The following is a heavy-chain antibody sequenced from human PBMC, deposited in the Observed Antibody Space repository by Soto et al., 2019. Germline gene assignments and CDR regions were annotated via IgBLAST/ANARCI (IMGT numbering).Heavy chain of an antibody. CDR1: GLTVSSNY. CDR2: IYSGGST. Sequence: EVQLVESGGGLVQPGGSLRLSCAASGLTVSSNYMSWVRQAPGKGLEGVSVIYSGGSTYYADSVKGRFTISRDNSKNTLYLQMNSLRAEDTAVYYCASMLAAAGVYYYYYMDVWGKGTTVTVSS. V-gene: IGHV3-66*01. D-gene: IGHD6-13*01. CDR3: ASMLAAAGVYYYYYMDV. J-gene: IGHJ6*03.